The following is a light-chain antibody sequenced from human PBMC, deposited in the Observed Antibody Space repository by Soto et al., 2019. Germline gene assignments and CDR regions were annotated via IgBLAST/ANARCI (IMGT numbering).Light chain of an antibody. CDR1: QSVSSY. Sequence: DIQMTQSPSTLSASVGDRVTITCRASQSVSSYLAWYQQTPGKAPKLLIYKASNLESGVPSRFSGSGSGTEFTLTISSLQPDDSATYYCQQYNTYSPVTFGQGTRLEIK. J-gene: IGKJ5*01. CDR2: KAS. V-gene: IGKV1-5*03. CDR3: QQYNTYSPVT.